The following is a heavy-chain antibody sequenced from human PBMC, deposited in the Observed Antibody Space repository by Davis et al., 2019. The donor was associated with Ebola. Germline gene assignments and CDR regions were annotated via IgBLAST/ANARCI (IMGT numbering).Heavy chain of an antibody. D-gene: IGHD1-26*01. CDR3: ARGISSGSYFTP. CDR1: GGSISSSSYY. Sequence: PSETLSLTCTVSGGSISSSSYYWGWIRQPPGKGLEWIGSIYYSGSTYYNPSLKSRVTISVDTSKNQFSLKLSSVTAADTAVYYCARGISSGSYFTPWGQGTLVTVSS. CDR2: IYYSGST. V-gene: IGHV4-39*01. J-gene: IGHJ1*01.